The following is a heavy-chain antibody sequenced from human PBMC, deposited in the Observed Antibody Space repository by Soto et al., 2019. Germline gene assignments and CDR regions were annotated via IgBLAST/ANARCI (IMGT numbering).Heavy chain of an antibody. D-gene: IGHD4-17*01. CDR3: ARHHGPATSENWFDP. Sequence: ASVKVSCKASGYTFFTYDISWVRQAPGQGLEWMGWISTYSGDTKYAQKFQGRVTMTTDTSTTTAYLELRSLRSDDTAVYYCARHHGPATSENWFDPWGQGTLVTVSS. J-gene: IGHJ5*02. CDR1: GYTFFTYD. CDR2: ISTYSGDT. V-gene: IGHV1-18*01.